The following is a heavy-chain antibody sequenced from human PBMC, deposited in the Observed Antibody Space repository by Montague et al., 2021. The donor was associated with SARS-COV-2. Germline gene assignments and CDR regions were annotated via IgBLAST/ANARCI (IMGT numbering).Heavy chain of an antibody. CDR2: INHRGST. D-gene: IGHD3-10*01. J-gene: IGHJ6*02. CDR3: ARGGTYHYGMDV. Sequence: SETLSLTCAVYGGSFSGYYWSWIRQPPGKGLEWIGEINHRGSTNYNPSLKSRVIIFIDKSKNHFSLQLSSVTAADTAVYYCARGGTYHYGMDVWGQGTTVAVSS. V-gene: IGHV4-34*01. CDR1: GGSFSGYY.